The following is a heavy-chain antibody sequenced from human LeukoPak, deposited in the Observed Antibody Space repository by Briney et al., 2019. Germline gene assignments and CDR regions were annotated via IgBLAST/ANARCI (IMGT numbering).Heavy chain of an antibody. CDR2: ISGDGGST. Sequence: GGSLRLSCAASGFTFDDYAMYWVRQAPGKGLQWVSLISGDGGSTYYADSVKGRFTISRDNSKDSLYLQMNSLRTEDTALYYCAKDSDFWSGPGVDYWGQGTLVTVSS. CDR3: AKDSDFWSGPGVDY. J-gene: IGHJ4*02. D-gene: IGHD3-3*01. V-gene: IGHV3-43*02. CDR1: GFTFDDYA.